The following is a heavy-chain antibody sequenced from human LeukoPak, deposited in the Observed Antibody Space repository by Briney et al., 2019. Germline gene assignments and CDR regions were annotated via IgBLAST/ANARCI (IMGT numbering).Heavy chain of an antibody. V-gene: IGHV3-7*01. CDR2: IKQDGSEK. Sequence: ANIKQDGSEKYYVDSVKGRFTISRDNAKNSLYLQMNSLRAEDTAVYYCAREVIVEGDWFDPWGQGTLVTVSS. CDR3: AREVIVEGDWFDP. J-gene: IGHJ5*02. D-gene: IGHD2-21*01.